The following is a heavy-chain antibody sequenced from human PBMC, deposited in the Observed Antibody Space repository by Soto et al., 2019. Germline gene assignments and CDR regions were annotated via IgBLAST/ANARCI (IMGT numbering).Heavy chain of an antibody. CDR3: AKGAYKDDSGWTADFDY. J-gene: IGHJ4*02. D-gene: IGHD6-19*01. Sequence: DVQLVESGGGLVQPGRSLRLSCAASGFTFDDYAMHWVRQAPGKGLEWVSGISWNSGSIGYADSVKGRFTISRDNAKNXXYLQMNSLRAEDTALYYCAKGAYKDDSGWTADFDYWGQGTLVTVSS. CDR1: GFTFDDYA. CDR2: ISWNSGSI. V-gene: IGHV3-9*01.